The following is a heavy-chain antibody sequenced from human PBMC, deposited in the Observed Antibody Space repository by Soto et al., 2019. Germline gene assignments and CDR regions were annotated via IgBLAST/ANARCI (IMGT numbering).Heavy chain of an antibody. CDR1: GGSISSYY. D-gene: IGHD3-10*01. J-gene: IGHJ4*02. CDR2: ISYTGST. V-gene: IGHV4-59*12. CDR3: AIGGGNYYGSGSYYRPYFDY. Sequence: SETLSLTCTVSGGSISSYYWSWIRQPPGKGLEYIGYISYTGSTNYNPSLKSRVTISLDTSKNQFSLKLSSVTAADTAVYYCAIGGGNYYGSGSYYRPYFDYWGQGTLVTVSS.